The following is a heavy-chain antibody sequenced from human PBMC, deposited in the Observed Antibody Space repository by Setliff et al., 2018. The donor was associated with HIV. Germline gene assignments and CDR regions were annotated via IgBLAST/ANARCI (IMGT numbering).Heavy chain of an antibody. CDR3: HSGYDTEEQSYFDY. D-gene: IGHD5-12*01. Sequence: HPGGSLRLSCAASGFTFEKYWMHWVRQAPGKGLVWVSRVNSDGSSKTYADSVKGRFTISRDNAKNTLYLQMNSLRVEDTGVYYCHSGYDTEEQSYFDYWGQGTLVTVSS. J-gene: IGHJ4*02. CDR1: GFTFEKYW. V-gene: IGHV3-74*01. CDR2: VNSDGSSK.